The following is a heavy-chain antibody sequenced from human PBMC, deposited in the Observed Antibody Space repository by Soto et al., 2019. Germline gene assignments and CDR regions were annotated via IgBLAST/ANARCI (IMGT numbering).Heavy chain of an antibody. V-gene: IGHV4-31*03. D-gene: IGHD3-10*01. CDR1: GGSISSDDYF. J-gene: IGHJ4*02. CDR3: AGVRYYGSGSYSYYFDY. CDR2: IHYSGST. Sequence: SETLSLTCTVSGGSISSDDYFWSWIRQHPGKGLEWIGYIHYSGSTNSNPSLESRVTISADTSQNQFSLKLSSVTAADTAVYYCAGVRYYGSGSYSYYFDYWGQGTLVTVSS.